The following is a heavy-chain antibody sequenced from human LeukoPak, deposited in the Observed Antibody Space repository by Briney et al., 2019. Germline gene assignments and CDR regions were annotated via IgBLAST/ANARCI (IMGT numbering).Heavy chain of an antibody. Sequence: GASVKVSCKASGYTFTSYDINWVRQATGQGLEWMGWISAYNGNTNYAQKLQGRVTMTTDTSTSTAYMELRSLRSDDTAVYYCARDSIVSNDYWGQGTLVTVSS. CDR1: GYTFTSYD. CDR2: ISAYNGNT. D-gene: IGHD1-26*01. CDR3: ARDSIVSNDY. V-gene: IGHV1-18*01. J-gene: IGHJ4*02.